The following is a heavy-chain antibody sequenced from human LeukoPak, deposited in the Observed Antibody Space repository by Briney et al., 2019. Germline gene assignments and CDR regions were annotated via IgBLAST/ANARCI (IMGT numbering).Heavy chain of an antibody. CDR3: ARAERYYYDSSGYDEVY. CDR2: INPNSGGA. Sequence: ASVKVSCKASGYTFTSYYMHWVRQAPGQGLEWMGRINPNSGGANYAQKFQGRVIMTRDTSISTAYMELSRLRSDDTAVYYCARAERYYYDSSGYDEVYWGQGTLVTVSS. D-gene: IGHD3-22*01. CDR1: GYTFTSYY. V-gene: IGHV1-2*06. J-gene: IGHJ4*02.